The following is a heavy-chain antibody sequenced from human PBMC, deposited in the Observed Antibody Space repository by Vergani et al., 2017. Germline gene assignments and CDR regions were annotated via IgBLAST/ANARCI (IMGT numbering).Heavy chain of an antibody. CDR1: SHTFQTYG. V-gene: IGHV1-18*01. CDR3: ARDRQVLRYFDWSHDAFDI. D-gene: IGHD3-9*01. J-gene: IGHJ3*02. Sequence: QVQLVQSGAELKKPGASVSVSCKGSSHTFQTYGISWVRQAPGKGLEWMAWIRPYTGHTIYAQKFQDRVTITADESTSTAYMELSSLRSEDTAVYYCARDRQVLRYFDWSHDAFDIWGQGTMVTVSS. CDR2: IRPYTGHT.